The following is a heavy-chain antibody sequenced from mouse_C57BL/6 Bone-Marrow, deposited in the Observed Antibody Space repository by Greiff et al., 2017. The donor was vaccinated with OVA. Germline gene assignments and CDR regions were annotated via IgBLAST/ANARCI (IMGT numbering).Heavy chain of an antibody. Sequence: VQLQQSGAELVRPGASVKVSCTASGFNIKDDYMHWVKQRPGQGLEWIGWIDPENGDTEYASKFQGKATITADTSSNTAYLQLSSLTSEDTAVYYCTTPIGGFAYWGQGTLVTVSA. CDR3: TTPIGGFAY. J-gene: IGHJ3*01. D-gene: IGHD3-1*01. V-gene: IGHV14-4*01. CDR2: IDPENGDT. CDR1: GFNIKDDY.